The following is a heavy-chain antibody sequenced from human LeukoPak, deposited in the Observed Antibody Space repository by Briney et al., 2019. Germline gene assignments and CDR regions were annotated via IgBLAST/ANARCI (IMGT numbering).Heavy chain of an antibody. CDR3: RTGIVGAMDFDY. CDR1: GFTFSSYW. D-gene: IGHD1-26*01. CDR2: IKSKTDGGTT. J-gene: IGHJ4*02. Sequence: PGGSLRLSCAASGFTFSSYWMSWVRQAPGKGLEWVGRIKSKTDGGTTDYAAPVKGRFTISRDDSKNTLYLQMNSLKTEDTAVYYCRTGIVGAMDFDYWGQGTLVTVSS. V-gene: IGHV3-15*01.